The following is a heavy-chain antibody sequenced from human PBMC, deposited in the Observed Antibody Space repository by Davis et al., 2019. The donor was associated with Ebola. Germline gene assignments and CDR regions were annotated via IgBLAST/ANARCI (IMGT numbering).Heavy chain of an antibody. CDR1: GYTFGNYF. D-gene: IGHD3-3*01. V-gene: IGHV1-46*01. Sequence: ASVKVPRKASGYTFGNYFLYWVRQASGQGLEWLGIINPSGGSTSYAQKFQGRVAMTEDRFTDTAYLELSSLRYDDTAVYYCGSAWRVATVPRLGFYYGMDVWGQGTTVSVSS. J-gene: IGHJ6*02. CDR3: GSAWRVATVPRLGFYYGMDV. CDR2: INPSGGST.